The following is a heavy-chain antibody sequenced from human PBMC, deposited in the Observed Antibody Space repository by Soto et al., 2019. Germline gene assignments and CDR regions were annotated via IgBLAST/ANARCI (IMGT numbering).Heavy chain of an antibody. J-gene: IGHJ4*02. CDR3: AKPRVAGVLSFNSYYFDY. CDR2: ISDDGRNK. Sequence: GGSLRPSCAASGFTFSSYVTHWGRKAPGKGLECVAVISDDGRNKHFADSVKDRFTISRDNSKNTLYLQMNSLRAEDTALYYCAKPRVAGVLSFNSYYFDYWGQGTVVTVSS. D-gene: IGHD6-19*01. CDR1: GFTFSSYV. V-gene: IGHV3-30*18.